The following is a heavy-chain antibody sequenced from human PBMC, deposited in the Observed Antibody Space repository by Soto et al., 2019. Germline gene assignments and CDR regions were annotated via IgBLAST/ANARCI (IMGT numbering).Heavy chain of an antibody. D-gene: IGHD4-4*01. V-gene: IGHV4-34*01. J-gene: IGHJ6*02. CDR3: VRHQGDSNFHGRDAMDV. CDR2: ISQSGNT. CDR1: SGSFSGYY. Sequence: QVQLHQWGAGLLKPSETLSLACSIYSGSFSGYYWSWIRQPPGKGLEWIGEISQSGNTNYSPSLKSRVSISIDTSNNHFSLNVSSVTAADTAVYYCVRHQGDSNFHGRDAMDVWGQGTTVTASS.